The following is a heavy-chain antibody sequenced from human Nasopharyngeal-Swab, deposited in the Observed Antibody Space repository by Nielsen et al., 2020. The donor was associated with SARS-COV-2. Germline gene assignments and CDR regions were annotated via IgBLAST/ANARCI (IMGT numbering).Heavy chain of an antibody. CDR3: WRMTAYGKDV. D-gene: IGHD2-8*01. V-gene: IGHV3-7*01. Sequence: GESLKISCAASGFSFSSYWMSWVRQAPGKGLEWVANIKQDGSETYYGDSVKGRFTSSRDNAKNSVYLQMNSLRAEDTAVYFCWRMTAYGKDVWGHGTTVNVYS. CDR2: IKQDGSET. CDR1: GFSFSSYW. J-gene: IGHJ6*02.